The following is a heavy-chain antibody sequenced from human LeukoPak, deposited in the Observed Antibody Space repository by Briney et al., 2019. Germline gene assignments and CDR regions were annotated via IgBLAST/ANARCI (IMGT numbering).Heavy chain of an antibody. CDR1: GYSISSGYY. J-gene: IGHJ4*02. Sequence: PSETLSLTCIVSGYSISSGYYWGWIRQPPGKGLEWIGSIYHSGSTYYNPSFKSRVTISVDTSKKQFSLRLSSVTAADTAVYYCASTYSSGFASDYWGQGTLVTVSS. CDR3: ASTYSSGFASDY. D-gene: IGHD6-19*01. V-gene: IGHV4-38-2*02. CDR2: IYHSGST.